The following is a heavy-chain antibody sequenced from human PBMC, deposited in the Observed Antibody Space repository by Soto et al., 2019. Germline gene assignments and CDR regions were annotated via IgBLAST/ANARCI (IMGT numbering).Heavy chain of an antibody. CDR1: GFTLSDSA. CDR3: TRHTADF. CDR2: IRSKANNYAT. V-gene: IGHV3-73*02. Sequence: EVQLVESGGGLVQPGGSLKLSCAASGFTLSDSAMHWVRQASGKGLEWVGRIRSKANNYATAYAASVKGRFTLSRDDSKNTAYLQMDSLKTEDTAVYYCTRHTADFWGQGTLVTVSS. J-gene: IGHJ4*02.